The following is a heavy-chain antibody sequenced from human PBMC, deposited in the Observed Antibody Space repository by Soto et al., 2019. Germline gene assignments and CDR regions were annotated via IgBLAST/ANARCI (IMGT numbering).Heavy chain of an antibody. J-gene: IGHJ6*02. CDR1: GGSIHSGGFY. D-gene: IGHD3-3*01. Sequence: PSGTLSLTCPVFGGSIHSGGFYWRWIRPHPGKGLEGVWYIYYSGSTYYNPSLKSRVNISVDTSKNQFSLKLSSVTAADTAVYYCARGSNYDFWSGYSYRYYYGMDVWGQGTTVTVSS. CDR2: IYYSGST. V-gene: IGHV4-31*03. CDR3: ARGSNYDFWSGYSYRYYYGMDV.